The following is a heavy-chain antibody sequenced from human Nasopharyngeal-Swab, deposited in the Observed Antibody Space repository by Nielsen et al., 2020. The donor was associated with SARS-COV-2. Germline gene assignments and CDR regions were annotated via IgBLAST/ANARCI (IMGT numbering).Heavy chain of an antibody. V-gene: IGHV3-7*03. D-gene: IGHD1-20*01. CDR2: IKEDGSEK. CDR3: ARLPRNNWRLDS. Sequence: GESLKISYAASGFTFGNYWMSWVRQAPGKRLEWVANIKEDGSEKDYVDSVKGRFTISRDNAKNSLYLQMNSLRVEDTAVYFCARLPRNNWRLDSWGQGILVTVSS. J-gene: IGHJ4*02. CDR1: GFTFGNYW.